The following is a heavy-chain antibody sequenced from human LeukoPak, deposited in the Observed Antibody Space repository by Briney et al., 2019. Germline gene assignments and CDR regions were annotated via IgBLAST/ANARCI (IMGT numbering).Heavy chain of an antibody. D-gene: IGHD3-9*01. J-gene: IGHJ4*02. CDR3: ARGGDILTGYVPGQYYFCY. CDR2: IKQHGSEK. V-gene: IGHV3-7*02. Sequence: RGSLRLSCAASRFTLRRTRVCCVRHAPRKGLGWVSNIKQHGSEKYYVDFVKGRLTISRDNANDSLYLPMNSLRGEDPAVYYWARGGDILTGYVPGQYYFCYWGEGPLVSVAS. CDR1: RFTLRRTR.